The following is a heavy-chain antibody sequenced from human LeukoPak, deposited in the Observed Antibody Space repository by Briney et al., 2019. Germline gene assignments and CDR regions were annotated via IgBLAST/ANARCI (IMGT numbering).Heavy chain of an antibody. V-gene: IGHV1-3*03. CDR3: ARGYSSGWYYFDY. CDR1: GYTFTSYG. D-gene: IGHD6-19*01. CDR2: INAGNGNT. J-gene: IGHJ4*02. Sequence: ASVKVSCKASGYTFTSYGISWVRQAPGQRLEWMGWINAGNGNTKYSQEFQGRVTITRDTSASTAYMELSSLRSEDMAVYYCARGYSSGWYYFDYWGQGTLVTVSS.